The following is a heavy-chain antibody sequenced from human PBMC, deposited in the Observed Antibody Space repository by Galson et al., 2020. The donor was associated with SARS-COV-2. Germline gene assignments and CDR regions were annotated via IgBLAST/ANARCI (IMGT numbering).Heavy chain of an antibody. J-gene: IGHJ3*02. D-gene: IGHD6-19*01. CDR1: GFTVSSNY. V-gene: IGHV3-53*01. CDR2: IYSGGST. Sequence: GGSLRLPCAASGFTVSSNYMNWVRQAPGKGLEWVSIIYSGGSTYYADPVKGRFTISRDTSKNALYLQMSSLRADDTAVYYCARASSKVAEYAFDIWGQGTMVTVSS. CDR3: ARASSKVAEYAFDI.